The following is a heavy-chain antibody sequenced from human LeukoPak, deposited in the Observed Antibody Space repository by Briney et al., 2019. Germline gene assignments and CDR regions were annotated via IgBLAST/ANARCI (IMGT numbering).Heavy chain of an antibody. V-gene: IGHV4-59*01. CDR3: ARMLGGLTDAFDI. D-gene: IGHD3-16*01. J-gene: IGHJ3*02. Sequence: SETLSPTCSVSGRSISSYYWSWIRQPPGKGLEWIGYIYYSGSTNYNPSLKSRVTISVDTSKNQFSLKLSSVTAADTAVYYCARMLGGLTDAFDIWGQGTMVTVSS. CDR2: IYYSGST. CDR1: GRSISSYY.